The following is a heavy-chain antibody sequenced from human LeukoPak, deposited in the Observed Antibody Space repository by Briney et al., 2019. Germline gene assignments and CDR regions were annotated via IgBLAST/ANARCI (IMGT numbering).Heavy chain of an antibody. Sequence: SETLSLTCTVSGGSISSSSYYWGWIRQPPGKGLEWIGSIYYSGSTYYNPSLKSRVTISVDTSKNQFSLKLSSVTAADTAVYYCARDEYGSYSSSFDDYWGQGTLVTVSS. CDR3: ARDEYGSYSSSFDDY. CDR1: GGSISSSSYY. V-gene: IGHV4-39*07. J-gene: IGHJ4*02. CDR2: IYYSGST. D-gene: IGHD6-13*01.